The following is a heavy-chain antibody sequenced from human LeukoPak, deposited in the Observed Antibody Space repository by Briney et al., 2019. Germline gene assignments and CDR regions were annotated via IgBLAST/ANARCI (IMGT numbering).Heavy chain of an antibody. Sequence: SETLSLTCAVSGGSISSGGYSWSWIRQPPGKGLEWIGYIYYSGSTNYNPSLKSRVTISVDTSKNQFSLKLSSVTAADTAVYYCARAPRDYDYVWGSYRSPHGAFDIWGQGTMVTVSP. J-gene: IGHJ3*02. D-gene: IGHD3-16*02. CDR1: GGSISSGGYS. CDR2: IYYSGST. CDR3: ARAPRDYDYVWGSYRSPHGAFDI. V-gene: IGHV4-61*08.